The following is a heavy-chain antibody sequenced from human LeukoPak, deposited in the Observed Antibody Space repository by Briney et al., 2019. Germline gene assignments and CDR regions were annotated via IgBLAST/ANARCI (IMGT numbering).Heavy chain of an antibody. CDR3: AKYFGFCGVTGCPAGWCMDV. V-gene: IGHV3-23*01. D-gene: IGHD2-21*01. J-gene: IGHJ6*03. CDR1: GFTFSRFA. Sequence: GGSLRLSCAASGFTFSRFAMGWVRQTPGEGREWVSTISSIGDTYFADSVKGRFTLSRDNSKDTLYLQMSSLKAEDTAVYYCAKYFGFCGVTGCPAGWCMDVWGTGTTVTVSS. CDR2: ISSIGDT.